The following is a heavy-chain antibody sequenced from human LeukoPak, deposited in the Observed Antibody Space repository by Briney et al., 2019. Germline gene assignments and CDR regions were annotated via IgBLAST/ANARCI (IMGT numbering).Heavy chain of an antibody. D-gene: IGHD1-14*01. CDR3: AKGNRPYYFDY. V-gene: IGHV3-30*18. J-gene: IGHJ4*02. Sequence: ARSLRLSCAASGFTFSSYGMHWVRQAPGKGLEWVAVISYDGSNKYYADSVKGRFTISRDNSKNPLYLQMNSLRAEDTAVYYCAKGNRPYYFDYWGQGTLVTVPP. CDR1: GFTFSSYG. CDR2: ISYDGSNK.